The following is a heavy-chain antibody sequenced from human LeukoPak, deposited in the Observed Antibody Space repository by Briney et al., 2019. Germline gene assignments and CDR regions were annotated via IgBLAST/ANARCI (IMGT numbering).Heavy chain of an antibody. Sequence: GGSLRLSCAASGFTFSTYRMDWVRQSPGEGLEWIAYINSGSTDIKYADSVKGRFTISRDNAKDSLYLQMNSLRVEDTALYYCARDGPKGELLTRANYWGQGTLVTVSS. CDR1: GFTFSTYR. CDR3: ARDGPKGELLTRANY. D-gene: IGHD1-26*01. V-gene: IGHV3-48*01. CDR2: INSGSTDI. J-gene: IGHJ4*02.